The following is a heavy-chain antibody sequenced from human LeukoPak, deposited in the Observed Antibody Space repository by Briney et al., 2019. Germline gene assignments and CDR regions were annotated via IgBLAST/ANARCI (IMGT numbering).Heavy chain of an antibody. Sequence: PGGSLRLSCASSGFTVSSNYMSWVRHAPGKGLEWDSVIYSGGSTYYADSVKGRFTISRDNSKNTLYLQMNSLRAEDTAVYYCARSDGGYFDYWGQGTLVTVSS. J-gene: IGHJ4*02. CDR1: GFTVSSNY. D-gene: IGHD3-16*01. V-gene: IGHV3-53*01. CDR3: ARSDGGYFDY. CDR2: IYSGGST.